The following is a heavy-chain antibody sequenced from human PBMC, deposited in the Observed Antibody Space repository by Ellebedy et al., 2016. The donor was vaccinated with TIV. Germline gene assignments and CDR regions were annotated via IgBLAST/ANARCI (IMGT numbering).Heavy chain of an antibody. CDR3: ATDIAGAVAAYYYHGMDV. D-gene: IGHD6-19*01. CDR1: GYTPTEFS. Sequence: AASVKVSCKVFGYTPTEFSMHWVRQAPGKGLEGMGGFDTEDGETIYAQKFQGRVTMTEDTSTDTAYMELSSLRSEDTAVYYCATDIAGAVAAYYYHGMDVWGQGTTVTVSS. CDR2: FDTEDGET. V-gene: IGHV1-24*01. J-gene: IGHJ6*02.